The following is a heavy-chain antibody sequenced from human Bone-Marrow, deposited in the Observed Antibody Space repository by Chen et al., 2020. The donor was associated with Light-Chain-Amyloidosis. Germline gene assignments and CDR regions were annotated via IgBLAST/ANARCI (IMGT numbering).Heavy chain of an antibody. D-gene: IGHD5-12*01. CDR3: ARSPTVATQAFDI. V-gene: IGHV3-7*01. CDR2: IRQAGNEK. Sequence: EVQLVASGGGLVQPGGSMRLTCAVSGFTFSDYWMNWVRQAPGKGLEWVANIRQAGNEKYYVDSVNDRFTISRDNAKRSLYLQMDSLRADDTAVYYCARSPTVATQAFDIWGQGTMVIVS. J-gene: IGHJ3*02. CDR1: GFTFSDYW.